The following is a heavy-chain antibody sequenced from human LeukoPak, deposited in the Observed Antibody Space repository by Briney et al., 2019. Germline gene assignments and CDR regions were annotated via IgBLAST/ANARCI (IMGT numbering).Heavy chain of an antibody. D-gene: IGHD3-3*01. J-gene: IGHJ4*02. CDR2: ISYDGSNK. CDR1: GFTFSSYG. CDR3: AKDLLRFLEWRTERIDY. Sequence: GGSLRLSCVASGFTFSSYGMHWVRQAPGKGLEWVVVISYDGSNKYYADSVKGRFTISRDNSKNTLYLQMNGLRAEDTAVYYCAKDLLRFLEWRTERIDYWGQGTLVTVSS. V-gene: IGHV3-30*18.